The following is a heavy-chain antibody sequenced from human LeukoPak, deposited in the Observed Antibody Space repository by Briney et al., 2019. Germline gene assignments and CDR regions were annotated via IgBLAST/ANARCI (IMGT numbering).Heavy chain of an antibody. CDR1: GYTFTSYY. D-gene: IGHD6-19*01. J-gene: IGHJ4*02. CDR3: ARAPRLNSSGWYDYFDY. CDR2: INPSGGST. Sequence: GASVKVSCKASGYTFTSYYMHWVRQAPGQGLEWMGIINPSGGSTSYAQKFQGRVTMTRDMSTSTVYMELSSLRSEDTAVYYCARAPRLNSSGWYDYFDYWGQGTLVTVSS. V-gene: IGHV1-46*01.